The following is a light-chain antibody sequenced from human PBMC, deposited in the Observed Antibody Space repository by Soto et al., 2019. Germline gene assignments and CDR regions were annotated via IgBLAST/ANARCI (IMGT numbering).Light chain of an antibody. J-gene: IGKJ2*01. Sequence: DIQMTQSPSSVSASVGDRVTITCRASHGISNWLAWYHQTPGKAPKLLIYAASSLQSGVPSRFSGSASVTDFIITISSLQPEDFATYYCQQTNSFPYTFVQGPKLEI. CDR1: HGISNW. CDR3: QQTNSFPYT. CDR2: AAS. V-gene: IGKV1-12*01.